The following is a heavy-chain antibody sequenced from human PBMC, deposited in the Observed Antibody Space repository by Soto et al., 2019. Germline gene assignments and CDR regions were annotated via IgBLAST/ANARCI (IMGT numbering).Heavy chain of an antibody. D-gene: IGHD4-17*01. CDR3: ARQLGLLYYVKDV. CDR1: GYSFTSYW. Sequence: PGESLKISCKGSGYSFTSYWIGWVRQMPGKGLEWMGIIYPGDSDTRYRPSFQGQVTISADKSIGTAYLQWISLKASDTAMYYCARQLGLLYYVKDVWGEGTTDIVSS. CDR2: IYPGDSDT. V-gene: IGHV5-51*01. J-gene: IGHJ6*04.